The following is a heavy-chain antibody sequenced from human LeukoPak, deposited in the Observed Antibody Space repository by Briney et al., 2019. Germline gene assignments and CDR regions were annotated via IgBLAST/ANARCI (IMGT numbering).Heavy chain of an antibody. Sequence: PGGSLRLSCAASGFTFSSYAMSWVRQAPGKGLEWVSAISGSGGSTYYADSVKGRFTISRDNSKNTLYLQMNNLRAEDTAVYYCARGVLEWLSYYFDYWGQGVLVTVAS. J-gene: IGHJ4*02. V-gene: IGHV3-23*01. CDR3: ARGVLEWLSYYFDY. CDR1: GFTFSSYA. D-gene: IGHD3-3*01. CDR2: ISGSGGST.